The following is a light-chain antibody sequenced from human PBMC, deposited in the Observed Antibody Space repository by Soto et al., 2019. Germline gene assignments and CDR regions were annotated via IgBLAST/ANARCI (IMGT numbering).Light chain of an antibody. CDR2: DVS. Sequence: QSALTQPASVSWSPGQSITVSCTGTSSDVGGSDHVNWYQQHPGKAPKLIIFDVSNRPSGVSTRCSGSKSGNAASLTISGLQAEDEADDYCTSYTSSSTYVFGTGTKVTVL. CDR3: TSYTSSSTYV. V-gene: IGLV2-14*03. CDR1: SSDVGGSDH. J-gene: IGLJ1*01.